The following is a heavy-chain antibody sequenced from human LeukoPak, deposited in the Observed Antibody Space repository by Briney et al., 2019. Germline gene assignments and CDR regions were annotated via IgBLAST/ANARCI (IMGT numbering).Heavy chain of an antibody. CDR2: ISRNGGST. Sequence: LGGSLRLSCSASGFTFSSFAMHWVRQAPGKGLEYVAAISRNGGSTYYADSVKGRFTISRDNSKNTLYLQMSSLRAEDTAVYLCVKDLRSDFMGVLSRYLSYWGQGTLVTVSS. D-gene: IGHD2/OR15-2a*01. CDR3: VKDLRSDFMGVLSRYLSY. CDR1: GFTFSSFA. V-gene: IGHV3-64D*09. J-gene: IGHJ4*02.